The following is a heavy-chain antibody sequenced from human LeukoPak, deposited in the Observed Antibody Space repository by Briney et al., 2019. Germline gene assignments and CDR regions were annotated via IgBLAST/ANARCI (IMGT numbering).Heavy chain of an antibody. CDR2: INSDGSGT. J-gene: IGHJ4*02. CDR1: GFTFDDYA. V-gene: IGHV3-74*01. Sequence: PGGSLRLSCAASGFTFDDYAMHWVRQAPGKGLEWVSGINSDGSGTSYPDSVKGRFTISRDNAKNTLYLQMNSLRAEDMAVYYCAREATGLDYWGQGILVTVSP. D-gene: IGHD1-26*01. CDR3: AREATGLDY.